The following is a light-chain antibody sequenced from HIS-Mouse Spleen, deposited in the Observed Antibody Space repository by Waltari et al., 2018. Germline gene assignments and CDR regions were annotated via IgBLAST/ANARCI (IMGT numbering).Light chain of an antibody. CDR3: YSTDSSGNHRV. J-gene: IGLJ2*01. V-gene: IGLV3-10*01. CDR1: ALPKKY. CDR2: EAS. Sequence: SYELTQPPSVSVSPGQTARITCSGDALPKKYAYWYQQKSGQALVLVIYEASKRPSGIPERFSGSSSGTMATLTISGAQVEDEAEYYCYSTDSSGNHRVFGGGTKLTVL.